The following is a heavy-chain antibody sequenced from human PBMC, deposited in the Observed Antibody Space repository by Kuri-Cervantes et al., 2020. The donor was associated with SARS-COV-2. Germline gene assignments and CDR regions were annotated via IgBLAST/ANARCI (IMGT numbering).Heavy chain of an antibody. CDR2: ISYDGSNK. CDR1: GFTFSSYA. V-gene: IGHV3-30*04. J-gene: IGHJ4*02. Sequence: GESLKISCAASGFTFSSYAMHWVRQAPGKGLEWVAVISYDGSNKYYADSVKGRFTISRDNAKNSLYLQMNSLRAEDTAVYYCARDRSSSWYYFNYWGQGTL. CDR3: ARDRSSSWYYFNY. D-gene: IGHD6-13*01.